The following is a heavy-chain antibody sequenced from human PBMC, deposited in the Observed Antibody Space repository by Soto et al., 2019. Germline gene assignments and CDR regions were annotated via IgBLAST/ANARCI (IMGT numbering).Heavy chain of an antibody. Sequence: SGPTLVNPTQTLTLTCTFSGFSLSTSGVGVGWIRQPPGKALEWLALIDWDDDKYYSTSLKTRLTISKDTSKNQVVLTMTNMDPVDTATYYCARIRRVRLRYFDWPQYYFDYWGQGTLVTVSS. CDR3: ARIRRVRLRYFDWPQYYFDY. CDR2: IDWDDDK. V-gene: IGHV2-70*01. CDR1: GFSLSTSGVG. D-gene: IGHD3-9*01. J-gene: IGHJ4*02.